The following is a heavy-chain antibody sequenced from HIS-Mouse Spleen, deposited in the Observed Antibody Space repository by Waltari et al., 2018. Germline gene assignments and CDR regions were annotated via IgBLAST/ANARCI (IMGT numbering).Heavy chain of an antibody. Sequence: QVQLQESGTGLVKPSQTLSLTCTVSGGSLSSGGYYWSWIRPHPGKGLEWIGYIYYRGSTYYNPSLKSRFTISVDTSKNQFSLKLSSVTAADTAVYYCARSPYYDFWSGYSDNWLDPWGQGTLVTVSS. V-gene: IGHV4-31*03. CDR1: GGSLSSGGYY. D-gene: IGHD3-3*01. CDR3: ARSPYYDFWSGYSDNWLDP. J-gene: IGHJ5*02. CDR2: IYYRGST.